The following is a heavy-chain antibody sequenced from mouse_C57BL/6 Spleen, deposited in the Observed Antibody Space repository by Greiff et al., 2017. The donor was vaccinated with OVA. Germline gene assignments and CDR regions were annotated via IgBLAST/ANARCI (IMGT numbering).Heavy chain of an antibody. CDR1: GYTFTSYW. J-gene: IGHJ2*02. V-gene: IGHV1-69*01. CDR3: ASSRDYYGPFDY. CDR2: IDPSDSYT. D-gene: IGHD1-1*01. Sequence: VQLQQPGAELVMPGASVKLSCKASGYTFTSYWMHWVKQRPGQGLAWIGEIDPSDSYTNYHQKFKGKSTLHEDKSSSTAYMQLSSLPSDDSAVYYCASSRDYYGPFDYWGQGTSLPVSS.